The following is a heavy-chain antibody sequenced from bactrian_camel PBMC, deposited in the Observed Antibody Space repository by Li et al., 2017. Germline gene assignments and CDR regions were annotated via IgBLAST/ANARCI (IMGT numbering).Heavy chain of an antibody. J-gene: IGHJ4*01. Sequence: HVQLVESGGDSVQAGGSLRLSCKLYGYVHYCMGWFRQAPGREREGVAAIASGGLITYYGGDSMRGRFTLSLEIAKKEMYLQMNNLKPEGTAMYYCGSWRCGMNPYSDADWGQGTQVTVS. D-gene: IGHD1*01. CDR3: GSWRCGMNPYSDAD. CDR2: IASGGLIT. V-gene: IGHV3S26*01. CDR1: GYVHYC.